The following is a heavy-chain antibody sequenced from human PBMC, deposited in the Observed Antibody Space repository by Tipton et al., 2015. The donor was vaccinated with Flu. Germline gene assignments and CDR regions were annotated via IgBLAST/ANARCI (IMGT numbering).Heavy chain of an antibody. CDR2: MNPNSGNT. Sequence: QLVQSGAEVKKPGASVKVSCKASGYTFTSYDINWVRQATGQGLEWMGWMNPNSGNTGYAQKFQGRVTMTRNTSISTAYMELSSLRSEDTAVYYCARALVPAARNYYYMDVWGKGTTVTVSS. D-gene: IGHD2-2*01. J-gene: IGHJ6*03. V-gene: IGHV1-8*01. CDR3: ARALVPAARNYYYMDV. CDR1: GYTFTSYD.